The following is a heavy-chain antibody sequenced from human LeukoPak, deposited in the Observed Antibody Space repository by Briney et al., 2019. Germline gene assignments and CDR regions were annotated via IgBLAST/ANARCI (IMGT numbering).Heavy chain of an antibody. CDR1: GFTFSSYS. Sequence: QSGGSLRLSCATSGFTFSSYSMNWVRQAPGKGLEWVSYISSSSGTIYYADSVKGRFTISRDNSKNTLCLQMNSLRAEDTAVYYCAKCGGNYYYYYYMDVWGKGTTVTVSS. D-gene: IGHD2-21*01. V-gene: IGHV3-48*01. J-gene: IGHJ6*03. CDR2: ISSSSGTI. CDR3: AKCGGNYYYYYYMDV.